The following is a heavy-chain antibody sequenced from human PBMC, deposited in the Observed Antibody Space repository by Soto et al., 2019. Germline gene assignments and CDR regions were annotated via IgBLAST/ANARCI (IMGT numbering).Heavy chain of an antibody. CDR3: ARVPDSSSWYFDY. CDR2: ISTYNGNT. J-gene: IGHJ4*02. V-gene: IGHV1-18*01. Sequence: ASVKVSCKASGYTFTTYDISWVRQAPGQGLEWMGRISTYNGNTNHPQSLQGRLTMTTDTSTTTAYMELRSLRSDDTAVYYCARVPDSSSWYFDYWGQGTLVTVSS. CDR1: GYTFTTYD. D-gene: IGHD6-13*01.